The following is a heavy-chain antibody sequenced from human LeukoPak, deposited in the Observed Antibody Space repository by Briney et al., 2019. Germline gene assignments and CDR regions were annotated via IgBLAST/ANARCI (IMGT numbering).Heavy chain of an antibody. CDR1: GGSINSYY. V-gene: IGHV4-59*01. D-gene: IGHD3-16*01. J-gene: IGHJ4*02. CDR3: ARGDNPFDY. CDR2: ISYSGST. Sequence: SETLSLTCTVSGGSINSYYWSWIRQPPGKGLEWIGYISYSGSTNYSPSLMSRVTISVDTSKNQFSLKLSSVAAADTAVYYCARGDNPFDYWGQGTLVTVSS.